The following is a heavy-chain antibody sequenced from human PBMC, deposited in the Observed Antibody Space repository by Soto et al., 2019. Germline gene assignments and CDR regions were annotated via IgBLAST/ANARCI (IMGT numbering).Heavy chain of an antibody. Sequence: QLQLQESGPGLVKPSETLSLTCTVSGGSISSSSYYWGWIRQPPGKGLEWIGSIYYSGSTYYNPSLKSRVTISVYTSKNQFSLKLSSVTAADTAVYYCARPLEYSGSWTNGMDVWGQGTTVTVSS. CDR1: GGSISSSSYY. V-gene: IGHV4-39*01. J-gene: IGHJ6*02. D-gene: IGHD6-13*01. CDR2: IYYSGST. CDR3: ARPLEYSGSWTNGMDV.